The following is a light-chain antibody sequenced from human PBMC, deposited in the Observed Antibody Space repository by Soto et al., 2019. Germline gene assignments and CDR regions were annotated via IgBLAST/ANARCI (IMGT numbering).Light chain of an antibody. CDR3: QQSGSSPIT. V-gene: IGKV3-11*01. Sequence: EIVLTQSPATLSLSPGERATLSCRASQSVSSYLAWYQQKPGQAPRLLIYDASNRATGIPARFSGSGSGTDLTITISRLQPEDFAVYYCQQSGSSPITFGQGTRLEIK. CDR1: QSVSSY. CDR2: DAS. J-gene: IGKJ5*01.